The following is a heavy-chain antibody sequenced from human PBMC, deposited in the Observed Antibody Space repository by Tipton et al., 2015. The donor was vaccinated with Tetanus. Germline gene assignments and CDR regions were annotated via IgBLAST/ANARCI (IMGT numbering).Heavy chain of an antibody. CDR3: AKGHPTETYYYDSSGYPGNQKNDAFDI. V-gene: IGHV3-23*01. Sequence: SLRLSCAASGFTFSSYAMSWVRQAPGKGLEWVSAISGSGGSTYYADSVKGRFTISRDNSKNTLYLQMNSLRAEDTAVYYCAKGHPTETYYYDSSGYPGNQKNDAFDIWGQGTMVTVSS. J-gene: IGHJ3*02. D-gene: IGHD3-22*01. CDR1: GFTFSSYA. CDR2: ISGSGGST.